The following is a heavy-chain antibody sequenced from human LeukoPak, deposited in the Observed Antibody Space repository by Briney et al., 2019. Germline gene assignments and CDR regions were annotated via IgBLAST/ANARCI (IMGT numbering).Heavy chain of an antibody. V-gene: IGHV1-18*01. Sequence: ASVKVSCKASGYTFTSYGISWVRQAPGQGLEWMGWINAYNGNTNYAQKLQGRVTMTTDTSTSTGYMELRSLRSNDTAVYYCARASYYYDPWDYWGQGTRVTVSS. D-gene: IGHD3-22*01. J-gene: IGHJ4*02. CDR1: GYTFTSYG. CDR2: INAYNGNT. CDR3: ARASYYYDPWDY.